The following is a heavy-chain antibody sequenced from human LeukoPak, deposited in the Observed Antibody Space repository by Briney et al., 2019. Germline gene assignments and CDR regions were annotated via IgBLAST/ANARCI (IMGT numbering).Heavy chain of an antibody. CDR3: AELGITMIGGV. Sequence: GGTLRLSCAASGFTFSNYGMSWVRQAPGKGLEWVSSISGSGDSTYYADSVRGRFTISRDNSKNTLYLQMNSLRAEDTAVYYCAELGITMIGGVWGKGTTVTISS. CDR1: GFTFSNYG. CDR2: ISGSGDST. V-gene: IGHV3-23*01. J-gene: IGHJ6*04. D-gene: IGHD3-10*02.